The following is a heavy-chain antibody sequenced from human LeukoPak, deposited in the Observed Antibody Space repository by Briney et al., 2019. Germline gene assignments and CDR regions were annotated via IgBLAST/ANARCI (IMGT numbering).Heavy chain of an antibody. J-gene: IGHJ4*02. CDR1: GFTFSSYC. CDR3: ARDPPRDYYDSSGSFDY. D-gene: IGHD3-22*01. Sequence: GGSLRLSCAASGFTFSSYCMNWVRQAPGKGLGWVSYINSSSSTIYYADSVKGRFTISRDNAKNSLYLQMNSLRDEDTAVYYCARDPPRDYYDSSGSFDYWGQGTLVTVST. CDR2: INSSSSTI. V-gene: IGHV3-48*02.